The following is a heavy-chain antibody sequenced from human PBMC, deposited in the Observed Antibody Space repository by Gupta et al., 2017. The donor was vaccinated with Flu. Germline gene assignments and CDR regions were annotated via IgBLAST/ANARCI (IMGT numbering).Heavy chain of an antibody. J-gene: IGHJ3*01. Sequence: SGASISSYYWTWIRQPPGRGLEWIGYIYYSGNTKYNPSLKSRVTISADTAKNQFSLKVSSVTAAHTAVYYCARLATTGTTDYAFDLWGQGTMVTVSS. CDR3: ARLATTGTTDYAFDL. V-gene: IGHV4-59*08. CDR1: GASISSYY. CDR2: IYYSGNT. D-gene: IGHD1-1*01.